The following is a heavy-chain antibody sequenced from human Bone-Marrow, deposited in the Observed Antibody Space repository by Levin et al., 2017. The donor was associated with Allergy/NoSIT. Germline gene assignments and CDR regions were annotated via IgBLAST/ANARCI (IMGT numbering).Heavy chain of an antibody. V-gene: IGHV4-39*01. CDR2: IHFGGTA. CDR3: ARSYYYDSNDYYHGGPLHNWFDP. J-gene: IGHJ5*02. CDR1: GGSIRSSSYY. D-gene: IGHD3-22*01. Sequence: KSSETLSLTCSVSGGSIRSSSYYWDWIRQSPGKGLEWLGHIHFGGTAYYNPSLKSRLTMSVDTSKNQFSLNLTSVTAADTSLYYCARSYYYDSNDYYHGGPLHNWFDPWGQGSLVTVSS.